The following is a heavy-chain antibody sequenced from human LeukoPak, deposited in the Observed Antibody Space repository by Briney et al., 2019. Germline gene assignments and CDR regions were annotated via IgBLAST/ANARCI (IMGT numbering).Heavy chain of an antibody. CDR2: ISAYTGNT. J-gene: IGHJ4*02. Sequence: ASVKVSCKASGYTFTNYGISWVRQAPGQGLEWMGWISAYTGNTNYAQNFQGRVTMTTDTSTSTAFMELRSLRSDDTAVYYCARSGGGYFYDNTGYYPLDYWGQGTLVTVSS. D-gene: IGHD3-22*01. CDR3: ARSGGGYFYDNTGYYPLDY. CDR1: GYTFTNYG. V-gene: IGHV1-18*01.